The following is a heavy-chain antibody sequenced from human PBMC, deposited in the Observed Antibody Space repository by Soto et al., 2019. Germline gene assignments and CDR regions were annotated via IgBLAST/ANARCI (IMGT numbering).Heavy chain of an antibody. CDR3: ATPLGLAVAGPGRFDL. Sequence: QVQLVQSGAEVKKPGSSVKVSCKASGGTFSTNAISWVRQAPGQGLEWMGGITPLFGTANYAQKFQGRVTITAVESPAAAYTARSSLGSEDTAVSPCATPLGLAVAGPGRFDLWGRGTLITVS. CDR1: GGTFSTNA. D-gene: IGHD6-19*01. V-gene: IGHV1-69*12. CDR2: ITPLFGTA. J-gene: IGHJ2*01.